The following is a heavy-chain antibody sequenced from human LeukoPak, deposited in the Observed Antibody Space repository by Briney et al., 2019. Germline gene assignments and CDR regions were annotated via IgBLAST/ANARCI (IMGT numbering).Heavy chain of an antibody. Sequence: GASVKVSCKASGGTFSSYAISWVRQAPGQGLEWMGRIIPILGIANYAQKFQGRVTITADKSTSTAYMELSSMRSEDTAVYYCARLEIAAAGQRFDPWGQGTLVTVSS. CDR3: ARLEIAAAGQRFDP. J-gene: IGHJ5*02. V-gene: IGHV1-69*04. CDR2: IIPILGIA. CDR1: GGTFSSYA. D-gene: IGHD6-13*01.